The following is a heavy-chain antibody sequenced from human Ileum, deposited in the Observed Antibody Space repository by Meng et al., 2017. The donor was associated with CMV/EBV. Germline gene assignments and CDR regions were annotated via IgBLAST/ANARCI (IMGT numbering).Heavy chain of an antibody. CDR1: GYTFTGYY. J-gene: IGHJ4*02. D-gene: IGHD6-6*01. V-gene: IGHV1-2*02. Sequence: ASVKVSCKASGYTFTGYYMQWVRQAPGQGLEWMGWINPKSGGTNYAQNFQGRVTMTRDTSISTAYMELNRLRSDDTAVYYCASGAGVGDSSFGLADYWGQGTLVTVSS. CDR3: ASGAGVGDSSFGLADY. CDR2: INPKSGGT.